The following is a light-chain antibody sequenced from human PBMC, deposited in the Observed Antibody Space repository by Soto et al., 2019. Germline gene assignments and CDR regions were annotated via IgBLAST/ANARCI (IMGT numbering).Light chain of an antibody. CDR1: QSVSSN. J-gene: IGKJ1*01. CDR3: QQYGSSGT. V-gene: IGKV3-20*01. Sequence: EIVLTQSPGTLSLSPGERATLSCRASQSVSSNLAWYQQKPGQAPRLLIYGASNRATGIPDRFSGSGSGTDFTLTIRRLEPEDFAVYYCQQYGSSGTFGQGTKVDIK. CDR2: GAS.